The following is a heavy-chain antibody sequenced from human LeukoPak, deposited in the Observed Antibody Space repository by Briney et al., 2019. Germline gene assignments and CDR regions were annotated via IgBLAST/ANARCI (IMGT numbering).Heavy chain of an antibody. D-gene: IGHD6-19*01. J-gene: IGHJ4*02. Sequence: GGTLRLSCAASGFTFTSYGISWVRQAPGQGLEWMGWISAYNGDTNYAQKFQGRVTMTTDTSTSTAYMELRSLRSDDTALYYCARDSGSIAVTRLDYWGQGALVTVSS. V-gene: IGHV1-18*01. CDR3: ARDSGSIAVTRLDY. CDR2: ISAYNGDT. CDR1: GFTFTSYG.